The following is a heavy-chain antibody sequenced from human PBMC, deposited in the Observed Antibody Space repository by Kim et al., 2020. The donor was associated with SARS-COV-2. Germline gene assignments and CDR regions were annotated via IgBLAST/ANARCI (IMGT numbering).Heavy chain of an antibody. J-gene: IGHJ4*02. V-gene: IGHV4-34*01. D-gene: IGHD6-13*01. CDR3: AREGMAGQQLGRSPGDY. CDR1: GGSFSGYY. Sequence: SETLSLTCAVYGGSFSGYYWSWIRQPPGKGLEWIGEINHSGSTNYNPSLKSRVTISVDTSKNQFSLKLSSVTAADTAVYYCAREGMAGQQLGRSPGDYWGQGALVTVSS. CDR2: INHSGST.